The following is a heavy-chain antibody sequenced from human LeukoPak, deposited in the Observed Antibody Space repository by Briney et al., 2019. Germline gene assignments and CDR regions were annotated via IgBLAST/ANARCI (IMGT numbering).Heavy chain of an antibody. CDR1: GYSISTSYY. CDR2: IYHSGNT. Sequence: SETLSLTCTVSGYSISTSYYWGWIRPPPGKGLEWIGSIYHSGNTYYNPSLKSRVTISVDTSKNQFSLKLNSVTAADTAVYYCARRLGRKFGERFYYYHYMDVWDKGTTVTISS. V-gene: IGHV4-38-2*02. CDR3: ARRLGRKFGERFYYYHYMDV. D-gene: IGHD3-10*01. J-gene: IGHJ6*03.